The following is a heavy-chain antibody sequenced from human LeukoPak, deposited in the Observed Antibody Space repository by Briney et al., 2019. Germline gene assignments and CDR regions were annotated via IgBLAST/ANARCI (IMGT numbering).Heavy chain of an antibody. CDR1: GFTFSHFW. J-gene: IGHJ4*02. CDR3: AREDGYCSGGNCYSYFDS. V-gene: IGHV3-7*01. Sequence: GGSLRPSCAASGFTFSHFWMSWVRQAPGKGLEWVAYIKKTGSETYYVDSVKGRFTITRDNTRNSLFLQMYSLRAEDTAVYFCAREDGYCSGGNCYSYFDSWGQGTLVTVSS. CDR2: IKKTGSET. D-gene: IGHD2-15*01.